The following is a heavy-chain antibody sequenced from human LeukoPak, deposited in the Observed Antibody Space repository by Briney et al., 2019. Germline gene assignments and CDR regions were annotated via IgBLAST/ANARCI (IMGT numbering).Heavy chain of an antibody. CDR1: GGSISNTNW. D-gene: IGHD3-10*01. J-gene: IGHJ6*02. CDR2: NYYAGGT. CDR3: ARGFGESEYYYYGMDV. Sequence: PSETLSLTCDVSGGSISNTNWWSWVRQPPGRGLDWIGTNYYAGGTYYNPSLKSRVTISVDTSKNQFSLRLSSVTAADTAVYYCARGFGESEYYYYGMDVWGQGTTVTVSS. V-gene: IGHV4-4*02.